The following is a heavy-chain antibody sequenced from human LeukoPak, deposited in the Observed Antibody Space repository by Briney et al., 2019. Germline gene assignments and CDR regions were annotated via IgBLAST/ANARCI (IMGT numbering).Heavy chain of an antibody. J-gene: IGHJ6*02. Sequence: GGSLRLSCAASGFTFSSYAMSWVRQAPGKGLEWVSAISGSGGSTYYADSVKGRFTISRDNSKNTLYLQMNSLRAEDTAVYYCAKAVGAAAGFYYGMDVWGQGPTVTVSS. CDR2: ISGSGGST. D-gene: IGHD6-13*01. V-gene: IGHV3-23*01. CDR3: AKAVGAAAGFYYGMDV. CDR1: GFTFSSYA.